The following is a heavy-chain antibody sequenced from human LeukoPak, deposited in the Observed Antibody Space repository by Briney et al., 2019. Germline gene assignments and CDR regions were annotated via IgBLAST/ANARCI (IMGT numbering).Heavy chain of an antibody. CDR3: ARGYNYASYFDY. CDR1: GFTFNSYG. Sequence: PGRSLRLSCVASGFTFNSYGVHWVRQAPGKGLEWVAFISDDRSNRYYGDSVKGRFTISRDNPKNTLYLQMNSLRADDTAVYYCARGYNYASYFDYWGQGTLVTVSS. J-gene: IGHJ4*02. D-gene: IGHD5-18*01. CDR2: ISDDRSNR. V-gene: IGHV3-30*03.